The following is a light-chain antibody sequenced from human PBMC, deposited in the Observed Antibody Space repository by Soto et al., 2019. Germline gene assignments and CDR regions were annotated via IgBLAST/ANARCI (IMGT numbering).Light chain of an antibody. Sequence: EIVLTQSPATLSLSPGERATLSCRASQSVSTNLAWYQQKPGQAPRLLIYDAFNRATGIPARFSGSGSGTDFTLTISSLEPEDFAIYYCHQRSTWPLTFGGGTKVEIK. CDR2: DAF. V-gene: IGKV3-11*01. J-gene: IGKJ4*01. CDR3: HQRSTWPLT. CDR1: QSVSTN.